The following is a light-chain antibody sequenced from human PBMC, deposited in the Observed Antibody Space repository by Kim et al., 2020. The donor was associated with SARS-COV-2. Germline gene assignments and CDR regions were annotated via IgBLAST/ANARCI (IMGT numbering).Light chain of an antibody. CDR1: KGIKNN. J-gene: IGKJ1*01. Sequence: ASIGDRVTITCRASKGIKNNLGWFQQKPGKAPKVLIYAASSLHSGVPSRFSGSGSGTVFTLTISSLQPEDFATYYCLQYNSYPWPFGQGTKVDIK. CDR2: AAS. V-gene: IGKV1-6*01. CDR3: LQYNSYPWP.